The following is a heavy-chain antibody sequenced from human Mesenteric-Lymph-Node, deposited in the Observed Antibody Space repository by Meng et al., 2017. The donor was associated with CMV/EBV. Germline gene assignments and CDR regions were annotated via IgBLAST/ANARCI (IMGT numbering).Heavy chain of an antibody. D-gene: IGHD3-10*01. J-gene: IGHJ3*02. CDR2: IHTTGST. CDR1: GGSVSSGAYF. V-gene: IGHV4-61*03. CDR3: ARGSGAFDI. Sequence: GSLRLSCSVSGGSVSSGAYFWTWIRQPPGKGLEWIGYIHTTGSTNQHPSLKSRVTISLDTSKNHFSLRLTSVTAADTAIYYCARGSGAFDIWGQGTMVTVSS.